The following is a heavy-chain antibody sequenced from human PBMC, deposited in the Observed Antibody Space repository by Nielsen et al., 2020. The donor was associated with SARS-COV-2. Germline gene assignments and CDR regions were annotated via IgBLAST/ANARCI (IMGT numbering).Heavy chain of an antibody. CDR3: ARNKRSGSSLDY. J-gene: IGHJ4*02. D-gene: IGHD3-3*01. V-gene: IGHV4-61*01. Sequence: SETLSLTCTVSRGSVSSGSYYWTWIRQPPGKGLEWIGYIYFSGGTNYNPNLKSRVTMSVDTSKNQFSLKLTSVTAADTAVYYCARNKRSGSSLDYWGQGTLATASS. CDR1: RGSVSSGSYY. CDR2: IYFSGGT.